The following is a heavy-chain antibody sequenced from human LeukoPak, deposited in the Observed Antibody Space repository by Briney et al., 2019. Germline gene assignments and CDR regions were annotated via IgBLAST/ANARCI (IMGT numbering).Heavy chain of an antibody. D-gene: IGHD2-15*01. CDR1: GFTFSSYW. CDR3: ARLVAATTYYFDY. V-gene: IGHV3-7*01. Sequence: GGSLRLSCAASGFTFSSYWMHWVRQAPGKGLEWVANIKQDGSEKYYVDSVKGRFTISRDNAKNSLYLQMNSLRAEDTAVYYCARLVAATTYYFDYWGQGTLVTVSS. CDR2: IKQDGSEK. J-gene: IGHJ4*02.